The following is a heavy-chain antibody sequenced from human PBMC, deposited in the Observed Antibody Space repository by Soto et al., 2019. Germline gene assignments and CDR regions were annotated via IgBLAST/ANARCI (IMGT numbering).Heavy chain of an antibody. CDR3: ARDFGAGAFDI. V-gene: IGHV3-30*09. CDR1: GFIFSNYA. J-gene: IGHJ3*02. CDR2: ISYDGSQT. Sequence: GSLRLSCAASGFIFSNYAFHWVRQAPGKGLEWITVISYDGSQTYFGDSVKGRFAISRDNSKDTLYLQMNSLRPEDTAVYYCARDFGAGAFDIWGQGTLVTV. D-gene: IGHD3-3*01.